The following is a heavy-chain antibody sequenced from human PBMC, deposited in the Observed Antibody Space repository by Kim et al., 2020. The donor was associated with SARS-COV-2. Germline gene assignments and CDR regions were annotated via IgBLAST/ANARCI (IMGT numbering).Heavy chain of an antibody. J-gene: IGHJ4*02. CDR3: ARGRITIFGVVNEYDY. D-gene: IGHD3-3*01. V-gene: IGHV4-31*02. Sequence: PSPKDRITITVDTSKNQFSLKLGSVTAADTAVYYCARGRITIFGVVNEYDYWGQGTLVTVSS.